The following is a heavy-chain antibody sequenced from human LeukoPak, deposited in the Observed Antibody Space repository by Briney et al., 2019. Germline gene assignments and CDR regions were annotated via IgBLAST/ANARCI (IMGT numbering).Heavy chain of an antibody. CDR3: ARYGSGSYFDY. V-gene: IGHV3-23*01. Sequence: GGPLSPPLAPPGFTFSSNARTWVRQAPGKGLKWVSAISGSDGSTYYADSVKGRFTISRDNSKNTLYLQMNSLRAEDTAVYYCARYGSGSYFDYWGQGTLVTVSS. J-gene: IGHJ4*02. D-gene: IGHD3-10*01. CDR2: ISGSDGST. CDR1: GFTFSSNA.